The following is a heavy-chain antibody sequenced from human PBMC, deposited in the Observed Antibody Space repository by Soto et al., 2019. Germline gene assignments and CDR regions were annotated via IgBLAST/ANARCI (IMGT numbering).Heavy chain of an antibody. CDR3: ARGGDYYDSSSYYADYFDY. J-gene: IGHJ4*02. Sequence: GASVKVSCKASGYTFTSYGISWVRQAPGQGLEWMGWISAYNGNTNYAQKLQGRVTMTTDTSTSTAYMELRSLRSDDTAVYYCARGGDYYDSSSYYADYFDYWGQGTLVTVSS. CDR1: GYTFTSYG. CDR2: ISAYNGNT. V-gene: IGHV1-18*01. D-gene: IGHD3-22*01.